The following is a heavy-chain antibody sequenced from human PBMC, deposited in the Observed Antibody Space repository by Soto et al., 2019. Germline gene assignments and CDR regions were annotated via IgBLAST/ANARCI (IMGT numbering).Heavy chain of an antibody. V-gene: IGHV1-3*01. Sequence: ASVKVSCKASGYTFTSYAMHWVRQAPGQRLEWMGWINAGNGNTKYAQKFQGRVTITRDTSASTAYMELSSLRSEDTAVYYCARGWTVDGYNRKGHDYWGPGTLVTVSS. D-gene: IGHD5-12*01. CDR2: INAGNGNT. CDR3: ARGWTVDGYNRKGHDY. CDR1: GYTFTSYA. J-gene: IGHJ4*02.